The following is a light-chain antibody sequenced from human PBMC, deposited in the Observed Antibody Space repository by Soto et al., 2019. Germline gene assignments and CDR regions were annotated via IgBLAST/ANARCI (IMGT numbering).Light chain of an antibody. V-gene: IGKV3-15*01. J-gene: IGKJ1*01. CDR3: QQYGSSHRA. CDR1: QSISSN. CDR2: GAS. Sequence: EIVMTQSPATLSVSPGERATLSCRASQSISSNVAWYQQKPGQAPRLLIYGASTRATGVPARFSGSGSGTEFTLTISRLEPEDFAVYYCQQYGSSHRAFGQGTKV.